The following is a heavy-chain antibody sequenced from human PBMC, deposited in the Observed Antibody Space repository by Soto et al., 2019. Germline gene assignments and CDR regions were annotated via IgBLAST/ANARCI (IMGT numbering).Heavy chain of an antibody. CDR1: GYSISSGYY. CDR3: ARRAARYGGNFLGCFDP. CDR2: IYHSGST. J-gene: IGHJ5*02. Sequence: SETLSLTCAVSGYSISSGYYWGWIRQPPGKGLEWIGSIYHSGSTYYNPSLKSRVTISVDTSKNQFSLKLSSVNAADTAVYYCARRAARYGGNFLGCFDPWGQGTMVTVYS. D-gene: IGHD4-17*01. V-gene: IGHV4-38-2*01.